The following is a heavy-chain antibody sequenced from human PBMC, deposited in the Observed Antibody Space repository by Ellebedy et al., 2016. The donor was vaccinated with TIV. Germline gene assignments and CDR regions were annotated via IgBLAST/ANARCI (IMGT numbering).Heavy chain of an antibody. V-gene: IGHV3-9*01. CDR3: AKDYSSVSYYYMDV. D-gene: IGHD2-21*01. Sequence: GGSLRLSXAASGFTFGNFAMPWVRQVPGKGLEWVSSITWRGGSIDQADSVEGRFTISRDNGKNSLYLQMNSLRPEDTALYYCAKDYSSVSYYYMDVWGKGTTVIVSS. J-gene: IGHJ6*03. CDR1: GFTFGNFA. CDR2: ITWRGGSI.